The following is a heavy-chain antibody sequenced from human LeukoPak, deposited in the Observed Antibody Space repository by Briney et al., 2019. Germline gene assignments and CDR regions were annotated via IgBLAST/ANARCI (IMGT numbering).Heavy chain of an antibody. J-gene: IGHJ4*02. CDR3: ASLVVATAIDYFDY. D-gene: IGHD2-21*02. Sequence: PGGSLRLSCAASGFTVSSNYMTWVRQAPGKGLEWVSVIYSDGSTYYADSVKGRFTISRDNSKNTLHLQMNSLRAEDTAVYYCASLVVATAIDYFDYWGQGTLVTVSS. CDR2: IYSDGST. V-gene: IGHV3-66*01. CDR1: GFTVSSNY.